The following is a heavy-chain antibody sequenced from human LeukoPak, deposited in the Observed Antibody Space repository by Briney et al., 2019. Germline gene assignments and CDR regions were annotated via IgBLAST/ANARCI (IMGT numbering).Heavy chain of an antibody. Sequence: GGSLRLSCAASGFTFSDYYMSWIRQAPGKGLEWVSYISSSGSGGSTYYADSVKGRFTISRDNSKNTLYLQMNSLRAEDTAVYYCAKGFHGSVAGTNWGQGTLVTVSS. D-gene: IGHD6-19*01. CDR3: AKGFHGSVAGTN. CDR1: GFTFSDYY. CDR2: ISSSGSGGST. V-gene: IGHV3-11*01. J-gene: IGHJ4*02.